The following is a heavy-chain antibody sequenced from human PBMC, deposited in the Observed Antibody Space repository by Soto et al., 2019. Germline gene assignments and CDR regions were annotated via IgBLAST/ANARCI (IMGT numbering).Heavy chain of an antibody. D-gene: IGHD3-16*02. CDR3: AITSYRMGEAFDI. Sequence: QVQLVQSGAEVKKPGASVKVSCKASGYTFTGYYMHWVRQAPGQGLELMGWINPNSGGTNYAQKFNGWVTMTRDTSISTAYMELSRLRSDDTAVYYCAITSYRMGEAFDIWGQGTMVTVSS. CDR1: GYTFTGYY. J-gene: IGHJ3*02. CDR2: INPNSGGT. V-gene: IGHV1-2*04.